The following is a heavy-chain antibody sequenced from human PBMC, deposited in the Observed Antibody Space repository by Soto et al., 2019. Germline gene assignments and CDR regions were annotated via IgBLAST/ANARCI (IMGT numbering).Heavy chain of an antibody. V-gene: IGHV3-30-3*01. J-gene: IGHJ4*02. CDR3: ARDADTSGHWSHFDS. D-gene: IGHD3-22*01. Sequence: PGGSLRLSCTVSGFTFSRCAMHWVRQAPGKGLEWVAMISCAGSEKYYADSVQGRFTISRDNSGNTVYLQISSLRVEDTAVYYCARDADTSGHWSHFDSWGQGALVTVSS. CDR1: GFTFSRCA. CDR2: ISCAGSEK.